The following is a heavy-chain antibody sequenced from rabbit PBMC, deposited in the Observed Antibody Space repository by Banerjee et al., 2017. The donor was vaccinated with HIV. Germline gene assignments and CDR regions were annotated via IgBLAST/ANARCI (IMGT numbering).Heavy chain of an antibody. J-gene: IGHJ4*01. D-gene: IGHD4-1*01. CDR1: GIDFSSYG. Sequence: QEQLVESGGGLVTLGGSLKLSCKASGIDFSSYGISWVRQAPGKGLEWIAYIYPDYGSTDYASWVNGRFTISLDNAQNTVFLQMTSLTAADTATYFCARASYSSGWDLWGQGTLVTVS. CDR2: IYPDYGST. V-gene: IGHV1S47*01. CDR3: ARASYSSGWDL.